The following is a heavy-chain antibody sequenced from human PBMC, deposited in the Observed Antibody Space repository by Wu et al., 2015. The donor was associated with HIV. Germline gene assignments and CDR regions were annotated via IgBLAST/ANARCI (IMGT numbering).Heavy chain of an antibody. CDR3: ARGEWVNDAFDI. CDR2: IIPMFGSP. CDR1: GGSFGSYG. J-gene: IGHJ3*02. D-gene: IGHD3-3*01. V-gene: IGHV1-69*05. Sequence: QVQLLQSGAEVKKPGSAVKVSCKVSGGSFGSYGISWVRQAPGQGHEWMGVIIPMFGSPKYAQNFQGRVTMTTDTSTSTVYMELRSLRSDDTAVYYCARGEWVNDAFDIWGQGTMVTVSS.